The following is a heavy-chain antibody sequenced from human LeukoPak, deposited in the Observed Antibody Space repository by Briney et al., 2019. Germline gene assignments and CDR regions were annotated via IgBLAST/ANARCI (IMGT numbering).Heavy chain of an antibody. D-gene: IGHD3-3*01. CDR1: GFTFSSYA. CDR2: ISYDGSNK. Sequence: GGSLRLSCAASGFTFSSYAMHCVRQAPGKGLEWVAVISYDGSNKYYADSVKGRFTISRDNSKNTLYLQMNSLRAEDTAVYYCARDSFAGGDFWSGYSPFGMDVWGKGTTVTVSS. J-gene: IGHJ6*04. CDR3: ARDSFAGGDFWSGYSPFGMDV. V-gene: IGHV3-30*04.